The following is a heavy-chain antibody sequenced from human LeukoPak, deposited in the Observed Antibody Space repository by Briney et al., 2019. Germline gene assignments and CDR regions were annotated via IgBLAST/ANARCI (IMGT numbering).Heavy chain of an antibody. CDR3: ARDLAVAASYYYGMDV. D-gene: IGHD6-19*01. CDR2: IYSGGST. Sequence: GGSLRLSCAASGFTFSSYAMSWVRQAPGKGLEWVSVIYSGGSTYYADSVKGRFTISRDNSKNTLYLQMNSLRAEDTAVYYCARDLAVAASYYYGMDVWGQGTTVTVSS. J-gene: IGHJ6*02. CDR1: GFTFSSYA. V-gene: IGHV3-53*01.